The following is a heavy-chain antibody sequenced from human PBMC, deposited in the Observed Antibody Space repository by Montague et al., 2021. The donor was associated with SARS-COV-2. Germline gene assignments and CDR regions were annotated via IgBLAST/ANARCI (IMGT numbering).Heavy chain of an antibody. J-gene: IGHJ6*02. CDR2: IYDSGST. Sequence: SETLSLTCTVSGGSISSSNYYWDWIRQPPGKGLEWIGSIYDSGSTYYNPSLKSRVTISVDTSKNQFSLKLSSVTAADTAVYYCARDDYTPGDYYYYYDMDVWGQGTTVTVS. V-gene: IGHV4-39*02. CDR1: GGSISSSNYY. D-gene: IGHD4-11*01. CDR3: ARDDYTPGDYYYYYDMDV.